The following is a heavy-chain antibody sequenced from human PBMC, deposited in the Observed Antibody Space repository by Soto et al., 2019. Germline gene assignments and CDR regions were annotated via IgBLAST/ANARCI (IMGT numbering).Heavy chain of an antibody. CDR2: IYYSGTT. D-gene: IGHD3-3*01. Sequence: PSETLSLTCAVSGYSISSSNWWGWIRQPPGKGLEWIGYIYYSGTTYYNPSLKSRVTMSVDTSKNQFSLKLTSVTAVDTAVYYCARWWSGSRQGFDPWGQGTLVTVSS. CDR3: ARWWSGSRQGFDP. J-gene: IGHJ5*02. CDR1: GYSISSSNW. V-gene: IGHV4-28*01.